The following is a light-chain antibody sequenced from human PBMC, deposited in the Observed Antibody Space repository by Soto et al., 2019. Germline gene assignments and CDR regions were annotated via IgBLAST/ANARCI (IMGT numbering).Light chain of an antibody. J-gene: IGLJ2*01. Sequence: QSVLTQPPSVSGAPGQRGTISSTGSSSNIGAGYDVHWYQQLPGTAPKLLIYGNSNRPSGVPDRFSGSKSGTSASLAITGLQADDEPDYYCQSYDSSLSGYVVFGGGTKLTVL. V-gene: IGLV1-40*01. CDR2: GNS. CDR3: QSYDSSLSGYVV. CDR1: SSNIGAGYD.